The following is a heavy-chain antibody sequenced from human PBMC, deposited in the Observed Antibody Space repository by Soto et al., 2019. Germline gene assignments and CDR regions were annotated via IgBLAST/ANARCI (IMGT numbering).Heavy chain of an antibody. CDR3: ARDMVGSSWYRVGY. V-gene: IGHV1-18*01. D-gene: IGHD6-13*01. CDR1: GYTFISYG. J-gene: IGHJ4*02. Sequence: QVQLVQSGAEVKQPGAAVKVSCKGSGYTFISYGVNWVRQAPGQGLEWVGWISGYNGNTKYAQKFQGRVNMTTETASSTAYMELRSLRLDDTAVYYCARDMVGSSWYRVGYGGQGTLVTVSS. CDR2: ISGYNGNT.